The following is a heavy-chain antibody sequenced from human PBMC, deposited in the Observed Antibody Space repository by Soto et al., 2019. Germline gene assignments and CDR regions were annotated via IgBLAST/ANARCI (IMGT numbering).Heavy chain of an antibody. D-gene: IGHD1-26*01. CDR3: ATARIVGATAPFDY. V-gene: IGHV4-59*12. CDR1: GGSISSSY. Sequence: SETLSLTCTVSGGSISSSYWSWIRQPPGKGLEWIGYIYDSGSTYYNSSLKSRVTISVDTSKNQFSLKLSSVTAADTAVYYCATARIVGATAPFDYWGQGTLVTVSS. CDR2: IYDSGST. J-gene: IGHJ4*02.